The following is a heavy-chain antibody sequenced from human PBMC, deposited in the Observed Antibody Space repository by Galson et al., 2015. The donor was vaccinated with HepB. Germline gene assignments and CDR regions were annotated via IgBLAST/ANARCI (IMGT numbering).Heavy chain of an antibody. CDR2: INAGNGNT. Sequence: SVKVSCKASGYTFTSYAMHWVRQAPGQRLEWMGWINAGNGNTKYSQKFQGRVTITRDTSASTAYMELSSLRSEDTAVYYCAREGAMALLTYYYYGMDVWGQGTTVTVSS. D-gene: IGHD5-18*01. CDR3: AREGAMALLTYYYYGMDV. V-gene: IGHV1-3*01. J-gene: IGHJ6*02. CDR1: GYTFTSYA.